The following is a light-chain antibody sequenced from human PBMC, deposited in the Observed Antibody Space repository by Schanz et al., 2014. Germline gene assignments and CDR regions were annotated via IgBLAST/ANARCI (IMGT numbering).Light chain of an antibody. Sequence: QSALTQPASVSGSPGQSITISCTGTSSDVGSYNLVSWYQQHPGKAPKLIIYDVSNRPSGVSNRFSGSKSGNTASLTISGLQAEDEADYYCSSYTTSSTLWVFGGGTKLTVL. V-gene: IGLV2-14*02. CDR2: DVS. J-gene: IGLJ3*02. CDR1: SSDVGSYNL. CDR3: SSYTTSSTLWV.